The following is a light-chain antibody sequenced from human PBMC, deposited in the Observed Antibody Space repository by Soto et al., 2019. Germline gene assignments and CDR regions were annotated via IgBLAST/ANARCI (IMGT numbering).Light chain of an antibody. CDR3: QQCNNWPLS. Sequence: DIVMTQSPAILSVSLGERATLSCLASQSISDNLAWYQQRSGQAPRLLIYDASTRATGIPARFSGSGSGTEFTLTISSLQSEDFAVYYCQQCNNWPLSFGGGTKVEIK. CDR2: DAS. V-gene: IGKV3-15*01. J-gene: IGKJ4*01. CDR1: QSISDN.